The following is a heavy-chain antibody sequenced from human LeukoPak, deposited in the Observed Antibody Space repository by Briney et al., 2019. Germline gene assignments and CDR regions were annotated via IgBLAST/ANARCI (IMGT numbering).Heavy chain of an antibody. D-gene: IGHD6-19*01. CDR1: GNTFTGYY. Sequence: ASVKVSCKATGNTFTGYYMHWVRQAPGQGLEWMGWINPNSGGTNYAQKFQGRVTMTRDTSISTAYMELSRLRSDDTAVYYCARDLGSSGWSQLYNWFDPWGQGTLVTVSS. V-gene: IGHV1-2*02. CDR3: ARDLGSSGWSQLYNWFDP. J-gene: IGHJ5*02. CDR2: INPNSGGT.